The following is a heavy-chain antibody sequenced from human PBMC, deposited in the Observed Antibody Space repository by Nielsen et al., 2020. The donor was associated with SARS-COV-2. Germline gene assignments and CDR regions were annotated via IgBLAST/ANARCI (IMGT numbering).Heavy chain of an antibody. D-gene: IGHD5-24*01. CDR2: INHSGST. CDR1: GGSFSGYY. Sequence: SETLSLTCAVYGGSFSGYYWSWIRQPPGKGLEWIGEINHSGSTNYNPSLKSRVTISVDTSKNQFSLKLNSVTAADTAVYYCARGRDGGIYAYLHHMDVWGEGTAVTVSS. J-gene: IGHJ6*03. CDR3: ARGRDGGIYAYLHHMDV. V-gene: IGHV4-34*01.